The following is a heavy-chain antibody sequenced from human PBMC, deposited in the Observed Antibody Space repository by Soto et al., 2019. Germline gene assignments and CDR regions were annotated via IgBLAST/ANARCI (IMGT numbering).Heavy chain of an antibody. V-gene: IGHV3-23*01. J-gene: IGHJ4*02. CDR1: GFSFSSYA. CDR3: AEGSIEYSASVDN. Sequence: EVQLLESGGGLVQPGGSLRLSCAASGFSFSSYAMVWVRQAPGKGLEWVSVISARGGSSYFADSVKGRFTTSRDNSKNVLSLEMNSLRAEDTATYFCAEGSIEYSASVDNWGQGTLVLVSS. CDR2: ISARGGSS. D-gene: IGHD5-12*01.